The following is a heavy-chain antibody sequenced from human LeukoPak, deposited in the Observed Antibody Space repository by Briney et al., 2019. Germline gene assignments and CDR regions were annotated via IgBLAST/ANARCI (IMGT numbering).Heavy chain of an antibody. CDR1: GGSIINYY. V-gene: IGHV4-4*07. CDR2: IYTSGST. J-gene: IGHJ6*03. Sequence: PSETLSLTCTVSGGSIINYYWSWIRQPAGKGLEWIGRIYTSGSTNYNPSLKSRVTMSVDTSKNQFSLKLSSVTAADTAVYYCARDGYSSSWYSDMDVWGKGTTVTASS. D-gene: IGHD6-13*01. CDR3: ARDGYSSSWYSDMDV.